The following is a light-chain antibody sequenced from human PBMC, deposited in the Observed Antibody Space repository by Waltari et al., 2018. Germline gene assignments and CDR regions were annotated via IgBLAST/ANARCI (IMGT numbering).Light chain of an antibody. CDR2: ENT. CDR1: SSNIGTNY. V-gene: IGLV1-51*02. CDR3: GTWDSSLSGAV. J-gene: IGLJ7*01. Sequence: QSVLTQPPSVSAAPGPRVTISCSGGSSNIGTNYVSLYRQFPGTAPKLLIYENTERPSGIPGRFSGSKSGTSATLDITGLQAGDEADYYCGTWDSSLSGAVFGGGTHLTVL.